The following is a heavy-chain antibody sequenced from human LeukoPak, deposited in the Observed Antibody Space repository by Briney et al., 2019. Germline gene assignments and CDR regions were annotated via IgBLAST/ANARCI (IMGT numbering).Heavy chain of an antibody. CDR2: IYYSGST. D-gene: IGHD6-13*01. CDR1: GGSISSYY. CDR3: ARVLRIAAAAHGMDV. Sequence: SETLSLTCTVSGGSISSYYWSWIRQPPGKGLEWIGYIYYSGSTNYSPSLKSRVTISVDTSKNQFSLKLSSVTAADTAVYYCARVLRIAAAAHGMDVWGQGTTVTVSS. J-gene: IGHJ6*02. V-gene: IGHV4-59*08.